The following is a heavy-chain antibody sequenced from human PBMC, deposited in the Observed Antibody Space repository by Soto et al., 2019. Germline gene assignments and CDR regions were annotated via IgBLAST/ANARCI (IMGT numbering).Heavy chain of an antibody. D-gene: IGHD6-19*01. CDR3: ARTTAVAGTPEFDY. J-gene: IGHJ4*02. Sequence: PGGSLRLSCAASGFTFSSFSLHWVRQAPGKGLEWLALISYDESNKYNADSVKGRFTISRDNSKNTLYLQLNSLRPEDTAVYYCARTTAVAGTPEFDYWGQGTLITV. CDR1: GFTFSSFS. CDR2: ISYDESNK. V-gene: IGHV3-30-3*01.